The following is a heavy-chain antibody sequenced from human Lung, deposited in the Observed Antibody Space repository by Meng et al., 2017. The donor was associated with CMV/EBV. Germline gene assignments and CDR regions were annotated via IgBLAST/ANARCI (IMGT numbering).Heavy chain of an antibody. D-gene: IGHD1-1*01. Sequence: GGSLRLXCAASGFTFGFYSLNWVRQAPGKGLEWVASITSASRYIFYADSVRGRFTVSRDNAKNSIYLQMNSLRAEDTAVYYCARDQGSYEQLAPDYYYGMDVWGRGPTVTVS. V-gene: IGHV3-21*01. CDR1: GFTFGFYS. J-gene: IGHJ6*02. CDR2: ITSASRYI. CDR3: ARDQGSYEQLAPDYYYGMDV.